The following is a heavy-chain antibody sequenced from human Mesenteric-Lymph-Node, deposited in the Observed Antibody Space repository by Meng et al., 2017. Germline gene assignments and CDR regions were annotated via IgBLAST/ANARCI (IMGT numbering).Heavy chain of an antibody. J-gene: IGHJ6*02. CDR1: GFTFDDYA. V-gene: IGHV3-48*03. Sequence: GESLKISCAASGFTFDDYAMHWVRQAPGKGLEWVSYISSSGSTIYYADSVKGRFTISRDNAKNSLYLQMNSLRAEDTAVYYCARVPGVTYYSNYGMDVWGQGTPVTVSS. D-gene: IGHD4-23*01. CDR2: ISSSGSTI. CDR3: ARVPGVTYYSNYGMDV.